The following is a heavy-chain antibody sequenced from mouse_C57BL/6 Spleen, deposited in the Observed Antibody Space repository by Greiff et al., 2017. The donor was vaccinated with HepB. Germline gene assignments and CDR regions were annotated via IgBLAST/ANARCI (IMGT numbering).Heavy chain of an antibody. CDR1: GFTFSSYA. CDR3: TRGRFYWYFDV. J-gene: IGHJ1*03. D-gene: IGHD1-1*01. CDR2: ISSGGDYI. V-gene: IGHV5-9-1*02. Sequence: DVMLVESGEGLVKPGGSLKLSCAASGFTFSSYAMSWVRQTPEKRLEWVAYISSGGDYIYYADTVKGRFTISRDNARNTLYLQMSSLKSEDTAMYYCTRGRFYWYFDVWGTGTTVTVSS.